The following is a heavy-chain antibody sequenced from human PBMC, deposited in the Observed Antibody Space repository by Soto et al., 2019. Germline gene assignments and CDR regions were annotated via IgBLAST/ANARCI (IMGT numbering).Heavy chain of an antibody. CDR1: GFIFSDYY. V-gene: IGHV3-11*01. J-gene: IGHJ6*02. D-gene: IGHD3-3*01. CDR2: SSNRDRST. Sequence: QVQLVESGGGLVKPGGSLRLSCEASGFIFSDYYMSWVRQAPGKGLEWISYSSNRDRSTYYADSVKDRFTVSRDNAKNSVFLQINSVRAEDTAVYYCARAWKIATLGVIIMSNGMDVWGQGTTVTVSS. CDR3: ARAWKIATLGVIIMSNGMDV.